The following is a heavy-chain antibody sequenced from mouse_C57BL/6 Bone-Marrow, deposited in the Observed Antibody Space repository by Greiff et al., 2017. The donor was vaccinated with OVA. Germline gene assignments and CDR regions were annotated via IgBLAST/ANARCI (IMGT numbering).Heavy chain of an antibody. CDR2: IDPSDSYT. J-gene: IGHJ4*01. D-gene: IGHD2-5*01. CDR1: GYTFTSYW. Sequence: QVQLQQPGAELVKPGASVKLSCKASGYTFTSYWMQWVKQRPGQGLEWIGEIDPSDSYTNYNQKFKGKATLTVDTSSSTAYMQLSSLTSEYSAVYYCASYYSNYDYAMDYWGQGTSVTVSS. V-gene: IGHV1-50*01. CDR3: ASYYSNYDYAMDY.